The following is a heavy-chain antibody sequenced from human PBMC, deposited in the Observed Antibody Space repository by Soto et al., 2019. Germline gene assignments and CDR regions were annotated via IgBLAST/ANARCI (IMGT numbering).Heavy chain of an antibody. CDR1: GGSISSGDYY. D-gene: IGHD5-18*01. Sequence: PSETLSLTCTVPGGSISSGDYYWSWIRQHPGKGLEWIGHIYNSGSTYYNPSLKSRVTISVDTSKNQFSLKLNSVTAADTAVYYCARDNGYSYGYTLDHWGQGTLVTVSS. CDR3: ARDNGYSYGYTLDH. CDR2: IYNSGST. J-gene: IGHJ4*02. V-gene: IGHV4-31*03.